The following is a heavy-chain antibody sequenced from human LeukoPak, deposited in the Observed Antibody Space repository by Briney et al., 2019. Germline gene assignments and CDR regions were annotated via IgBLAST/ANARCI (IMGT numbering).Heavy chain of an antibody. Sequence: PGGSLRLSCEVSGFIFSNEWMSWVRQAPGKGLEWVANIKQDGSGKHYVDSVKGRFTISRDNAKNSLYLQIHSLRAEDTAFYYCARDLSSAGRFGEPTGFDYWGQGTLVTVSS. CDR1: GFIFSNEW. V-gene: IGHV3-7*01. CDR3: ARDLSSAGRFGEPTGFDY. CDR2: IKQDGSGK. J-gene: IGHJ4*02. D-gene: IGHD3-10*01.